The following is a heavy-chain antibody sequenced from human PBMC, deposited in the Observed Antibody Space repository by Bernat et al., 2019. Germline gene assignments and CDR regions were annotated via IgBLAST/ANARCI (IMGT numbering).Heavy chain of an antibody. CDR1: GYTFTSYA. CDR3: VGGVTTGY. CDR2: INTGNGNT. Sequence: QVQLVQSGSELKKPGASVKVSCKASGYTFTSYAMNWVRQAPGQRPEWMGWINTGNGNTKYLQNFQGRVTITRDTSASTAYMELSSLRSEDTAIYYCVGGVTTGYWGQGTLVTVSS. V-gene: IGHV1-3*04. D-gene: IGHD4-17*01. J-gene: IGHJ4*02.